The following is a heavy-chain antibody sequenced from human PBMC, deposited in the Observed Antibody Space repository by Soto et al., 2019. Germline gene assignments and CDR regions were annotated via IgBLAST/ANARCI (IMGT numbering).Heavy chain of an antibody. Sequence: QVQLVQSGAEVKKPGDSVKVSCKASGYTFTSYAMRWVSQAPGQRLEWMGWINAGNGNTKYSQKFQGRVTITRDTSASTAYMELSSLRSEDTAVYYCARVAYYYYGMDVWGQGTTVTVSS. V-gene: IGHV1-3*01. CDR1: GYTFTSYA. CDR2: INAGNGNT. D-gene: IGHD2-15*01. J-gene: IGHJ6*02. CDR3: ARVAYYYYGMDV.